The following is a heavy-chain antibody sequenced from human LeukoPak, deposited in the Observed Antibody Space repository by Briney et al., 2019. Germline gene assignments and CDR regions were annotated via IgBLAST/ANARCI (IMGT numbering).Heavy chain of an antibody. CDR1: GYTFTNYW. CDR2: IYPGDSDT. J-gene: IGHJ4*02. CDR3: ARCSSGWYFDS. D-gene: IGHD6-19*01. V-gene: IGHV5-51*01. Sequence: GESLKISCKGSGYTFTNYWIGWVRQMPGEGLEWMGIIYPGDSDTRYSPSFQGQVTISADKSITTAHLQWSSLKASDTAMYYCARCSSGWYFDSWGQGTLVTVSS.